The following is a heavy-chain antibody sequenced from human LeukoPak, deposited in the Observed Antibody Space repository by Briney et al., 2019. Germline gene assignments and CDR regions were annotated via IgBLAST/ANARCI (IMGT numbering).Heavy chain of an antibody. CDR2: INPDSRGT. V-gene: IGHV1-2*02. CDR3: VRDLGVSVRCGGRSCDREF. CDR1: GYKFSDYY. Sequence: ASVKVSCKASGYKFSDYYIHWVRQAPGQGPEWMGWINPDSRGTKYPQNFQGRVTMTRDTSITTAYMELISLRFDDTAVYYCVRDLGVSVRCGGRSCDREFWGQRALVTVSS. J-gene: IGHJ4*02. D-gene: IGHD2-21*01.